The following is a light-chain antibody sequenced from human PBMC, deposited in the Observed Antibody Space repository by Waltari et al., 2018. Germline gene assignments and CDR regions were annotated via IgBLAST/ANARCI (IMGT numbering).Light chain of an antibody. CDR3: QHYVRLPAT. CDR1: QVVGWT. V-gene: IGKV3-20*01. CDR2: CAS. J-gene: IGKJ1*01. Sequence: SCMSRQVVGWTLAVYQQKPGQSPRRLILCASNRATGSPDRFSGSGSETDFSLTISRLEPEDFAVYYCQHYVRLPATFGRGTKVEIK.